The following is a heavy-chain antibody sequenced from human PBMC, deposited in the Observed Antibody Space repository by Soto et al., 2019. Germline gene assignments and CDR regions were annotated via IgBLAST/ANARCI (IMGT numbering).Heavy chain of an antibody. V-gene: IGHV3-23*01. D-gene: IGHD3-10*01. Sequence: EVQLLESGGGLVQPGGSLRLSCAASGFTFNNYAMTWVRQAPGKGLEWVSAISGGGDTTSYDDSVKGRFTVSRDGSKNTLYVQMSSLRAEDTALYYCAKGRGGSGSLTPRVDFWGQGTLVTVSS. CDR3: AKGRGGSGSLTPRVDF. CDR1: GFTFNNYA. J-gene: IGHJ4*02. CDR2: ISGGGDTT.